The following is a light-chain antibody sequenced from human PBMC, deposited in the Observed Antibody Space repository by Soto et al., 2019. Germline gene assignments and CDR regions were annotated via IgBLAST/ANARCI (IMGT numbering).Light chain of an antibody. CDR3: HSYDSSLTASV. CDR2: GTT. CDR1: SSNIGAGYD. J-gene: IGLJ1*01. V-gene: IGLV1-40*01. Sequence: SVLTQTPSVSGAPGQRVTISCTGRSSNIGAGYDVHWYQHLPGTAPKLLIYGTTNRPSGVPDRFSGSKSGISASLAITGLQAEDEADYYCHSYDSSLTASVIGAATKVTV.